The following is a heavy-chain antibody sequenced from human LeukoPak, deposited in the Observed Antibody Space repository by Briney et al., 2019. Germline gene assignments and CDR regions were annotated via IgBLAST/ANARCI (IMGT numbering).Heavy chain of an antibody. D-gene: IGHD6-13*01. CDR3: ARDLASESYSSSWYDY. CDR2: ISAYNGNT. Sequence: ASVKVSCKASGYTFTSYGISWVRQAPGQGLEWMGWISAYNGNTNYAQKFQGRVTITADKSTSTAYMELSSLRSEDTVVYYCARDLASESYSSSWYDYWGQGTLVTVSS. J-gene: IGHJ4*02. CDR1: GYTFTSYG. V-gene: IGHV1-18*01.